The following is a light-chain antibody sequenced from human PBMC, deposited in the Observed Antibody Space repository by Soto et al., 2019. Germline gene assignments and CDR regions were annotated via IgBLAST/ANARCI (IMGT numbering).Light chain of an antibody. Sequence: IVLTQSPGTLSLSPGERATLSCRASQSVSSTYLAWFQQKPGQAPRLLIHGATSTAIGIPDRFSGSGSGTDFTLTISRLEPEDFAVYYCQQYGTSPYSFGQGTKLEIK. V-gene: IGKV3-20*01. J-gene: IGKJ2*03. CDR3: QQYGTSPYS. CDR2: GAT. CDR1: QSVSSTY.